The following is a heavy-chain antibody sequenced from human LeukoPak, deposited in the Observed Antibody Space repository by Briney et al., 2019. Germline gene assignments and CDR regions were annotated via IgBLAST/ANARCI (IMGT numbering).Heavy chain of an antibody. Sequence: SETLSLTCTVSGGSISSSSYYWGWIRQPPGKGLEWIGSIYYSGSTYYNPSLKSRVTISVDTSKNQFSLKLSSVTAADTAVNYCARHIGGRYYYYYMDVWGKGTTVTISS. V-gene: IGHV4-39*01. CDR2: IYYSGST. CDR1: GGSISSSSYY. CDR3: ARHIGGRYYYYYMDV. D-gene: IGHD3-16*02. J-gene: IGHJ6*03.